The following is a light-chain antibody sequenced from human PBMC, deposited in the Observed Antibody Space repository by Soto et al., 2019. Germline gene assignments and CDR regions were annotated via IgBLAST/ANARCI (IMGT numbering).Light chain of an antibody. CDR2: ASS. CDR3: QQYETYPWT. V-gene: IGKV1D-16*01. J-gene: IGKJ1*01. Sequence: DIQMTQSPSSLSASVGDRVTITCRASHTIYNWLAWYQQRPDKGPTSLIYASSNLHGGVPSRFSGSGSGTLFTLTINGLQPEDFATYFCQQYETYPWTFGQGTKVEIK. CDR1: HTIYNW.